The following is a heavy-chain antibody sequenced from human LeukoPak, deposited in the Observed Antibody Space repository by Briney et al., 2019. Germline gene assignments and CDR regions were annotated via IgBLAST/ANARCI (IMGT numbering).Heavy chain of an antibody. Sequence: SETLSLTCAASGYSISSGYYWGWIRQPPGKGLEWIGSIYHSGSTYYNPSLKSRVTISVDTSKNQFSLKLSSVSAADTAVYYCARHPTTRTYYDFWSGYYTGNDYYYYYMDVWGKGTTVTVSS. V-gene: IGHV4-38-2*01. CDR3: ARHPTTRTYYDFWSGYYTGNDYYYYYMDV. CDR1: GYSISSGYY. J-gene: IGHJ6*03. CDR2: IYHSGST. D-gene: IGHD3-3*01.